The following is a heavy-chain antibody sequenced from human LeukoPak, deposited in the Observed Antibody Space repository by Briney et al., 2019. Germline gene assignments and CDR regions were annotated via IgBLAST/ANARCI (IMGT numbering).Heavy chain of an antibody. CDR3: AKTHYGDYVDAFDI. V-gene: IGHV3-9*01. CDR1: GFTFSESA. Sequence: GGSLRLSCAASGFTFSESAMHWVRQASGKGLEWVSGISWNSGSIGYADSVKGRFTISRDNAKNSLHLQMNSLRAEDTALYYCAKTHYGDYVDAFDIWGQGTMVTVSS. CDR2: ISWNSGSI. J-gene: IGHJ3*02. D-gene: IGHD4-17*01.